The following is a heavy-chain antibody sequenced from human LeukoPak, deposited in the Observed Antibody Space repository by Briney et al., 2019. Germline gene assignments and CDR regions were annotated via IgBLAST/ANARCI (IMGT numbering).Heavy chain of an antibody. Sequence: PGGSLRLSCAASGFTFSSYWMSWVRQAPGKGLEWVANIKQDGSEKYYVDSVKGRFTISRDNAKNSLYLQMNGLRAEDTAVYYCARVEEGILTGYFDYWGQGTLVTVSS. V-gene: IGHV3-7*01. J-gene: IGHJ4*02. D-gene: IGHD3-9*01. CDR3: ARVEEGILTGYFDY. CDR2: IKQDGSEK. CDR1: GFTFSSYW.